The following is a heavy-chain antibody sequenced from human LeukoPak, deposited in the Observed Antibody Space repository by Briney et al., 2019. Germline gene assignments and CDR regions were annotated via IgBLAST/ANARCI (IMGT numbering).Heavy chain of an antibody. CDR2: IKSKTDGGTT. CDR1: GFTFSNAW. Sequence: GGSLRLSCAASGFTFSNAWMSWVRQAPGKGLEWVGRIKSKTDGGTTDYAAPVKGRSTISSDDSKNTLYLQMNSMKTEDTAVYYCTTSPVAGIDYWGQGTLVTVSS. J-gene: IGHJ4*02. CDR3: TTSPVAGIDY. D-gene: IGHD6-19*01. V-gene: IGHV3-15*01.